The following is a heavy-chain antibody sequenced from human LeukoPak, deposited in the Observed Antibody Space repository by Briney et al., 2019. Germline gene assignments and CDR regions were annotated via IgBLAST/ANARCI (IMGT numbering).Heavy chain of an antibody. V-gene: IGHV3-30*04. Sequence: GGSLRLSCAASGFTFSSYEMNWVRQAPGKGLAWVAVISYDGSNKYYADSVKGRFTISRDNSKNTLYLQMNSLRAEDTAVYYCARELSYYYDSSVDYWGQGTLVTVSS. CDR2: ISYDGSNK. D-gene: IGHD3-22*01. CDR1: GFTFSSYE. J-gene: IGHJ4*02. CDR3: ARELSYYYDSSVDY.